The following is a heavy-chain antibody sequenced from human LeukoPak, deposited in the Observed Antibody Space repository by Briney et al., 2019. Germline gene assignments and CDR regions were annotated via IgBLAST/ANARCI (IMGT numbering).Heavy chain of an antibody. J-gene: IGHJ4*02. Sequence: GGSLRLSCAASGFTFSNYAMSWVRQAPGKGLEWVSAISGSGGSTYYADSVKGRFTISRDNSKNTLYLQMNSLRAEDTAVYYCAKDKGSRSWYFDYWGQGTLVTVSS. CDR3: AKDKGSRSWYFDY. CDR2: ISGSGGST. D-gene: IGHD6-13*01. V-gene: IGHV3-23*01. CDR1: GFTFSNYA.